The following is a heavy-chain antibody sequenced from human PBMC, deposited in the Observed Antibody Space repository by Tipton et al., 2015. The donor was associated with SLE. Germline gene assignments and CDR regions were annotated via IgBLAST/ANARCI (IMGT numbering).Heavy chain of an antibody. CDR3: ARVRSSSWEDYFDY. Sequence: QSGAEVKKPGASVKVSCKASGYTFTSYGIGWVRQAPGQGLEWMGIINPSGGSTSYAQKFQGRVTRTRDTSTSTVYMELSSLRSEDTAVYYCARVRSSSWEDYFDYWGQGTLVTVSS. D-gene: IGHD6-13*01. CDR1: GYTFTSYG. CDR2: INPSGGST. J-gene: IGHJ4*02. V-gene: IGHV1-46*01.